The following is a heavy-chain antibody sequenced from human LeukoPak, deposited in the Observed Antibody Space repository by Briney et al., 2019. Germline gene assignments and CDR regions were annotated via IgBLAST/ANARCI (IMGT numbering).Heavy chain of an antibody. J-gene: IGHJ3*02. D-gene: IGHD4-17*01. CDR3: AKFDLEAVTNDAFDI. CDR1: GFTFSSYG. V-gene: IGHV3-30*02. CDR2: IRYDGSNK. Sequence: GGSLRLSCAASGFTFSSYGMHWVRQAPGKGLEWVAFIRYDGSNKYYADSVKGRFTISRDNSKNTLYLQMNSLRAEDTAVYYCAKFDLEAVTNDAFDIWGQGTMVTVSS.